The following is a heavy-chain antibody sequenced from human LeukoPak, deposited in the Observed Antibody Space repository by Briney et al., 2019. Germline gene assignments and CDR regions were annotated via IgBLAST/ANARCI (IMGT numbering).Heavy chain of an antibody. CDR3: ARDRNYYGSGNYYRYFDF. CDR2: IYYSGST. J-gene: IGHJ4*02. CDR1: GGSISSGDYY. V-gene: IGHV4-30-4*01. D-gene: IGHD3-10*01. Sequence: PSQTLSLTCTVSGGSISSGDYYWSWIRQPAGKGLEWIGYIYYSGSTYSNPSLKSRITISVDTSKNQFSLKLSSVTAADTAVYYCARDRNYYGSGNYYRYFDFWGQGTLVTVSS.